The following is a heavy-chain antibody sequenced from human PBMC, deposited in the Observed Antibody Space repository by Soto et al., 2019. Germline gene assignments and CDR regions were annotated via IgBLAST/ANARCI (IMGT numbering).Heavy chain of an antibody. CDR1: GAAISGYY. J-gene: IGHJ4*02. D-gene: IGHD1-26*01. CDR3: VRDGRERQFDY. Sequence: QVRLQESGPGLVKPSETLSLTCVVSGAAISGYYWCWIRQPPGKGLEWIEFIYYSGSTANYIPSLKSRITHSVDTSKNIISLRLGSVTAADTAIYYCVRDGRERQFDYWGQGTLVTVSS. CDR2: IYYSGSTA. V-gene: IGHV4-59*01.